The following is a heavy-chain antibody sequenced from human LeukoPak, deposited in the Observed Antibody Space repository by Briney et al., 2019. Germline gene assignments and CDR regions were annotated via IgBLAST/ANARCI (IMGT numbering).Heavy chain of an antibody. CDR3: ARGAKSYDYVWGSYRPYYYYGMDV. V-gene: IGHV4-34*01. D-gene: IGHD3-16*02. J-gene: IGHJ6*02. CDR2: INHSGST. Sequence: SETLSLTCAVYGGSFSGYYWSWIRQSPGKGLEWIGEINHSGSTNYNPSLKSRVTISVDTSKNQFSLKLSSVTAADTAVYYCARGAKSYDYVWGSYRPYYYYGMDVWGQGTTVTVSS. CDR1: GGSFSGYY.